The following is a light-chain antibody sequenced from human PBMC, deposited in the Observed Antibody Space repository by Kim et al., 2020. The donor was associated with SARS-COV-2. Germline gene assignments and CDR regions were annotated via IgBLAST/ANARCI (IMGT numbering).Light chain of an antibody. CDR2: WAP. V-gene: IGKV4-1*01. CDR1: QSVLYSPNNKNY. Sequence: ATINCKSSQSVLYSPNNKNYLAWYQQTPGQPPKLLIYWAPTRESGVPDRFSGSGSGTDFTLTISSLQAEDVAVYYCQQYYSIPYTFGQGTKLEI. J-gene: IGKJ2*01. CDR3: QQYYSIPYT.